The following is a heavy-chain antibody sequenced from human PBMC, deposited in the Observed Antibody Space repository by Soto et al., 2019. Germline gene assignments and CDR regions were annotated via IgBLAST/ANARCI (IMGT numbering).Heavy chain of an antibody. D-gene: IGHD3-9*01. CDR3: ARVRTIGILTGYPTYYYYGMDV. CDR2: IIPILGIA. CDR1: GYSFTSYA. Sequence: GASVKVSCKASGYSFTSYAIHWMRQAPGQRLEWMGRIIPILGIANYAQKFQGRVTITADKSTSTAYMELSSLRSEDTAVYYCARVRTIGILTGYPTYYYYGMDVWGQGTTVTVSS. J-gene: IGHJ6*02. V-gene: IGHV1-69*04.